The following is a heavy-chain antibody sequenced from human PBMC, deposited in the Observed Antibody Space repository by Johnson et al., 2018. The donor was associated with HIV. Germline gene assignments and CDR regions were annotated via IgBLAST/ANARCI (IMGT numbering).Heavy chain of an antibody. Sequence: QVQLLESGGGLVTPGGSLRLSCAASGFTFSNAWMRWVRQAPGKGLEWVAFIRYDGSNKYYADSVKGRFTISRDNSKNTLYLQMNSLTAGDTAVYYCVREHRDDESFDLWGQGTMVTVSS. D-gene: IGHD1-14*01. CDR2: IRYDGSNK. V-gene: IGHV3-30*02. J-gene: IGHJ3*01. CDR3: VREHRDDESFDL. CDR1: GFTFSNAW.